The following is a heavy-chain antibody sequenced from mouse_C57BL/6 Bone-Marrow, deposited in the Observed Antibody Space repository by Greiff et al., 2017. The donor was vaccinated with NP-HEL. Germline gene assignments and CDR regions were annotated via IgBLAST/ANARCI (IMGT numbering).Heavy chain of an antibody. V-gene: IGHV1-19*01. CDR2: INPYNGGT. CDR1: GYTFTDYY. Sequence: EVQLQQSGPVLVKPGASVKMSCKASGYTFTDYYMNWVKQSHGKSLEWIGVINPYNGGTSYNQKFKGKATLTVDKSSSTAYMELNSLTSEDSAVYYCARGGGYRGFAYWGQGTLVTVSA. D-gene: IGHD2-14*01. J-gene: IGHJ3*01. CDR3: ARGGGYRGFAY.